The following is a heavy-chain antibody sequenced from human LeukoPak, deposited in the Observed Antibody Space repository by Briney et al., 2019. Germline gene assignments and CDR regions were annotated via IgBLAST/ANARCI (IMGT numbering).Heavy chain of an antibody. V-gene: IGHV4-34*01. CDR1: GGSFSGYY. CDR2: IYYSGST. Sequence: SQTLSLTCAVYGGSFSGYYWSWIRQPPGKGLEWIGSIYYSGSTYYNPSLKSRVTISVDTSKNQFSLKLSSVTAADTAVYYCAREDYYDSSGYYYPGGYFDYWGQGTLVTVSS. CDR3: AREDYYDSSGYYYPGGYFDY. J-gene: IGHJ4*02. D-gene: IGHD3-22*01.